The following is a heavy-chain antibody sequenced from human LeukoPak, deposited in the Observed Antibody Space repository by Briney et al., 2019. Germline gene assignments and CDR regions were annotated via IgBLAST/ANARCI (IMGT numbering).Heavy chain of an antibody. CDR2: IYSSSST. Sequence: PGGSLLLPFSGSGFPLSSNEMSWVRPAPGKGLEGGPVIYSSSSTYYADSVKGRFTISRDNTKNTLYLQMNSLRAEDTAVYYCARSGYSSGWYVGYFDYWGQGTLVTVSS. CDR1: GFPLSSNE. CDR3: ARSGYSSGWYVGYFDY. V-gene: IGHV3-53*01. J-gene: IGHJ4*02. D-gene: IGHD6-19*01.